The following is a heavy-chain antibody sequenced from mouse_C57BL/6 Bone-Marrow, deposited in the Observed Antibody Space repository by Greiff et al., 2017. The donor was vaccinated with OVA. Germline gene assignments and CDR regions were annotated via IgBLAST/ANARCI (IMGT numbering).Heavy chain of an antibody. CDR2: IHPNSGST. J-gene: IGHJ2*01. Sequence: VQLLQSGAELVKPGASVSLSCKASGYTFTSDWMRWLKQRPGQGLQWLGMIHPNSGSTNYNAKFKSKATLTVDKSSSTAYMQLSSLTTEDSAVYYCARTYYSNCDYWGQGTTLTVSS. CDR3: ARTYYSNCDY. D-gene: IGHD2-5*01. V-gene: IGHV1-64*01. CDR1: GYTFTSDW.